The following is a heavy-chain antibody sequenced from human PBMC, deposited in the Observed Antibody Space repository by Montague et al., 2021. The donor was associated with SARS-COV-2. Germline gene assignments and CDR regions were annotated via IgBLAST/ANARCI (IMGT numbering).Heavy chain of an antibody. D-gene: IGHD4-23*01. V-gene: IGHV4-34*01. CDR1: GGSFSSYY. CDR2: INHSGTT. CDR3: ARWDPQTLTLIGLRGKSASDY. J-gene: IGHJ4*02. Sequence: SETLSLTCAVYGGSFSSYYWTWIRQSPGKGLEWIAEINHSGTTNYNFNLSLRSRVTISVATSKSQFSLKLISATAADTGVYYSARWDPQTLTLIGLRGKSASDYWGQGTLVTVSS.